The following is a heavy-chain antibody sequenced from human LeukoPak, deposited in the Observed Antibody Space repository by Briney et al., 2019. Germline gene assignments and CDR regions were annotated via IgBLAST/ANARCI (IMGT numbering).Heavy chain of an antibody. V-gene: IGHV6-1*01. J-gene: IGHJ4*02. CDR3: ARDLGNSGWYTFDY. CDR1: GDSVSSINGA. D-gene: IGHD6-19*01. Sequence: SQTLSLTYATSGDSVSSINGAWNWIRQSPSRGLEWLGRTYYRSKWYNDYVESMKGRITISPDTSKNQFSLHLNSVTPEDTAVYYCARDLGNSGWYTFDYWGQGTLVTVSS. CDR2: TYYRSKWYN.